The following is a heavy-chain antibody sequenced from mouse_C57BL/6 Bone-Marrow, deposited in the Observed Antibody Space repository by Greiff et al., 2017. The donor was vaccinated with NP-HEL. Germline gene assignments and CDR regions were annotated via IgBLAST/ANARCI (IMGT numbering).Heavy chain of an antibody. D-gene: IGHD1-1*01. Sequence: EVQGVESGEGLVKPGGSLKLSCAASGFTFSSYAMSWVRQTPEKRLEWVAYISSGGDYIYYADTVKGRFTISRDNARNTLYLQMSSLKSEDTAMYYCTRDHHYYGSEDYYFDYWGQGTTLTVSS. CDR1: GFTFSSYA. CDR3: TRDHHYYGSEDYYFDY. V-gene: IGHV5-9-1*02. CDR2: ISSGGDYI. J-gene: IGHJ2*01.